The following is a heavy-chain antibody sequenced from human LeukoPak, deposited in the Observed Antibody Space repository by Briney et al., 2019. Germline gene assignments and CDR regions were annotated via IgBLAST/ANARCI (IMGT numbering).Heavy chain of an antibody. CDR1: GGSISSYY. CDR3: ASSPRGYSFYFDY. Sequence: PSETLSLTCTVSGGSISSYYWRWIRQPPGKGLEWIGYIYYSGSTNYNPSLKSRVTISVDTSKNQFSLKLSSVTAADTAVYYCASSPRGYSFYFDYWGQGTLVTVSS. J-gene: IGHJ4*02. V-gene: IGHV4-59*01. CDR2: IYYSGST. D-gene: IGHD5-18*01.